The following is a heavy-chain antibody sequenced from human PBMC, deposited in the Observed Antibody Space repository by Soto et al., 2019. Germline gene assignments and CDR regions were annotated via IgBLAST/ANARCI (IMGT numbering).Heavy chain of an antibody. CDR3: ARGPPTYCSGGSCYSHYFDN. CDR2: ISAYNGNT. V-gene: IGHV1-18*01. D-gene: IGHD2-15*01. CDR1: GYTFTSYG. Sequence: QLVQSGAEVKKPGASVKVSCKASGYTFTSYGISWVRQAPGQGLERMGWISAYNGNTNYAQNLQGRVTMTTDTSTSIAYMELRSLRSDDTAVYYCARGPPTYCSGGSCYSHYFDNGGQGTLVTVSS. J-gene: IGHJ4*02.